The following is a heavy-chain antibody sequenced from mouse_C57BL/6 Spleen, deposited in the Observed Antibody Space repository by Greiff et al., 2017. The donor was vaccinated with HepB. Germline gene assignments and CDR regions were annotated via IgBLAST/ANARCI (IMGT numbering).Heavy chain of an antibody. CDR2: INPNNGGT. D-gene: IGHD1-1*01. V-gene: IGHV1-22*01. Sequence: VQLKQSGPELVKPGASVKMSCKASGYTFTDYNMHWVKQSHGKSLEWIGYINPNNGGTSYNQKFKGKATLTVNKSSSTAYMELRSLTSEDSAVYYCARNYGSSLWWYFDVWGTGTTVTVSS. CDR1: GYTFTDYN. CDR3: ARNYGSSLWWYFDV. J-gene: IGHJ1*03.